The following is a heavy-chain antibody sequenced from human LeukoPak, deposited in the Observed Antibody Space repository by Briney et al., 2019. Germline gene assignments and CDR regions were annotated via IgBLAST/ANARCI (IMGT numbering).Heavy chain of an antibody. D-gene: IGHD7-27*01. CDR2: INPNSGGT. CDR1: GYTFTGYY. V-gene: IGHV1-2*02. CDR3: ARGPPKLGNYYYYYGMDV. Sequence: ASVKVSCKASGYTFTGYYMHWVRQAPGQGLKWMGWINPNSGGTNYAQKFQGRVTMTRNTSISTAYMELSSLRSEDTAVYYCARGPPKLGNYYYYYGMDVWGQGTTVTVSS. J-gene: IGHJ6*02.